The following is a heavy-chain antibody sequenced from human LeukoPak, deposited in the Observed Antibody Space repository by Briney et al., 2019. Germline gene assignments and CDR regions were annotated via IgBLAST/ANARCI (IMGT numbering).Heavy chain of an antibody. CDR1: GFTFSSYA. Sequence: GGSLRLSCAASGFTFSSYAMSWVRQAPGKGLEWVSAISGSGGSTYYADSVKGRFTISRDNSKNTLYLQMNSLRAEDTAVYYCAKDYGGIAAPEDAFDIWGQGTMVTVSS. CDR2: ISGSGGST. D-gene: IGHD6-13*01. V-gene: IGHV3-23*01. CDR3: AKDYGGIAAPEDAFDI. J-gene: IGHJ3*02.